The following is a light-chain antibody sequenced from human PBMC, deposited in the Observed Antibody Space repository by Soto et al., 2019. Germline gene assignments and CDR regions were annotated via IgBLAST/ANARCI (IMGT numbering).Light chain of an antibody. Sequence: EIVMTQSPATLSLSPGERATLSCRASQSVGSSLAWYQQKPGQAPRLLIYGASTRATGIPARFSGSGSGTEFTLTISSLQSEDFAVYYCHQYYKWPPWTFGQGTKVDI. CDR3: HQYYKWPPWT. V-gene: IGKV3-15*01. CDR2: GAS. CDR1: QSVGSS. J-gene: IGKJ1*01.